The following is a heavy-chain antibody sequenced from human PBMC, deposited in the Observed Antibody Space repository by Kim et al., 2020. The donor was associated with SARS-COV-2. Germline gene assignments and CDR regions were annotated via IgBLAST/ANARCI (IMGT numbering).Heavy chain of an antibody. D-gene: IGHD6-6*01. CDR1: GYTFTSYA. Sequence: ASVKVSCKASGYTFTSYAMHWVRQAPGQRLEWMGWINAGNGNTKYSQKFQGRVTITRDTSASTAYMELSSLRSEDTAVYYCARDRRTSFSSSYLDYWGQGTLVTVSS. CDR3: ARDRRTSFSSSYLDY. J-gene: IGHJ4*02. V-gene: IGHV1-3*01. CDR2: INAGNGNT.